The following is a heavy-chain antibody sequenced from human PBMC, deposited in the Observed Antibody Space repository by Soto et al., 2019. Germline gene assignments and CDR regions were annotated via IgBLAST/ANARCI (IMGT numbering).Heavy chain of an antibody. CDR3: ARVQGSSSLGWFDP. D-gene: IGHD6-6*01. CDR1: GYTFTSYG. V-gene: IGHV1-18*01. Sequence: ASVKVSCKASGYTFTSYGISWVRQAPGQGLEWMGWISAYSGNTNYAQKLQGRVTMTTDTSTSTAYMELRSLRSDDTAVYYCARVQGSSSLGWFDPWGQGTLVTVSS. CDR2: ISAYSGNT. J-gene: IGHJ5*02.